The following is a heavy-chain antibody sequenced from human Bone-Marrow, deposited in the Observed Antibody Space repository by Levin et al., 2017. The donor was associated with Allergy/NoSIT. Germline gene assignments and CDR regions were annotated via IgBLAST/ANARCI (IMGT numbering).Heavy chain of an antibody. CDR2: IYYSGST. V-gene: IGHV4-59*01. Sequence: SQTLSLTCTVSGGSISSYYWSWIRQPPGKGLEWIGYIYYSGSTNYNPSLKSRVTISVDTSKNQFSLKLSSVTAADTAVYYCARGVAGTPDYMDVWGKGTTVTVSS. D-gene: IGHD6-19*01. J-gene: IGHJ6*03. CDR1: GGSISSYY. CDR3: ARGVAGTPDYMDV.